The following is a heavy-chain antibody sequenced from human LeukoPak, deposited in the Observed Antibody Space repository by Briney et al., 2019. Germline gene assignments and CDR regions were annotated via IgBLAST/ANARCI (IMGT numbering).Heavy chain of an antibody. CDR3: ARGPRVGAAGFVYYHYIDV. CDR1: GFTFGGYA. J-gene: IGHJ6*03. CDR2: ISYDGSKK. D-gene: IGHD1-26*01. V-gene: IGHV3-30*04. Sequence: GGSLRLSCTASGFTFGGYAMTWVRQAPGKGLEWVAVISYDGSKKYYADSVKGRFTISRDNSKNTQHLQMNSLRAEDTAVYYCARGPRVGAAGFVYYHYIDVWGKGTTVTVSS.